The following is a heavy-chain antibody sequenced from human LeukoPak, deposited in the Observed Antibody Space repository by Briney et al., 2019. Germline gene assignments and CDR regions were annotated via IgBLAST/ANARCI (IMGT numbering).Heavy chain of an antibody. CDR1: GFSFISYG. Sequence: PGXXLRLSCAASGFSFISYGMHWVRQAPGKGLEWVGVISDDGRSKDYADSVKGRFTISRDNSKDTLYLQMNSLRDEDTAVYYCAKRPSDYGDYVSYFDYWGQGTLVTVSS. V-gene: IGHV3-30*18. CDR3: AKRPSDYGDYVSYFDY. D-gene: IGHD4-17*01. CDR2: ISDDGRSK. J-gene: IGHJ4*02.